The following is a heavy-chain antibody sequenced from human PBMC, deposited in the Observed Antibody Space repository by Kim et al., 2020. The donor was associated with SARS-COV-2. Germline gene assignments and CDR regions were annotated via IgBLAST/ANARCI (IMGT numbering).Heavy chain of an antibody. CDR3: AKQLVDTALQLWGAFDI. Sequence: GGSLRLSCAASGFTFSSYGMHWVRQAPGKGLEWVAVISYDGSNKYYADSVKGRFTISRDNSKNTLYLQMNSLRAEDTAVYYCAKQLVDTALQLWGAFDIWGQGTMVTVSS. V-gene: IGHV3-30*18. J-gene: IGHJ3*02. D-gene: IGHD5-18*01. CDR2: ISYDGSNK. CDR1: GFTFSSYG.